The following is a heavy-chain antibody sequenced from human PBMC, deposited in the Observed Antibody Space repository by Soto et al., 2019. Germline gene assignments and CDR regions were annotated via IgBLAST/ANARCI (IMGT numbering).Heavy chain of an antibody. V-gene: IGHV1-2*04. Sequence: ASVKVSCKASGYTFTGYYMHWVRQAPGQGLEWMGWINPNSGGTNYAQKFQGWVTMTRDTSISTAYMELSRLSTDDTAVYYCARAPYYYDSSGALYCFEYWGQGCLVSVSS. CDR2: INPNSGGT. D-gene: IGHD3-22*01. J-gene: IGHJ4*02. CDR3: ARAPYYYDSSGALYCFEY. CDR1: GYTFTGYY.